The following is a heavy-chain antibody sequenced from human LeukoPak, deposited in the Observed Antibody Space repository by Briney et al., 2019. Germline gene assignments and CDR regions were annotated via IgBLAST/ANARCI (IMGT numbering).Heavy chain of an antibody. V-gene: IGHV3-23*01. Sequence: PGGSLRLSCAASGFTFSSYAMSWVRQAPGKGLEWVSAISGSGGSTYYADSAKGRFTISRDNSKNTLYLQMNSLRAEDTAVYYCARALYSSSWYSDYWAREPWSPSPQ. CDR2: ISGSGGST. CDR3: ARALYSSSWYSDY. CDR1: GFTFSSYA. J-gene: IGHJ4*02. D-gene: IGHD6-13*01.